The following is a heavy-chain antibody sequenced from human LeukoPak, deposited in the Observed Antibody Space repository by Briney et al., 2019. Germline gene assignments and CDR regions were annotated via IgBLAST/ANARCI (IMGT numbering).Heavy chain of an antibody. CDR3: ARLEYCSGGSCYSNVLSPDNNWFDP. V-gene: IGHV4-39*01. Sequence: SETLSLTCTVSGGSISSSSYYWGWIRQPPGKGLEWIGSIYYSGSTYYNPSLKSRVTISVDTSKNQFSLKLSSVTAADTAVYYCARLEYCSGGSCYSNVLSPDNNWFDPWGQGTLVTVSS. D-gene: IGHD2-15*01. CDR1: GGSISSSSYY. CDR2: IYYSGST. J-gene: IGHJ5*02.